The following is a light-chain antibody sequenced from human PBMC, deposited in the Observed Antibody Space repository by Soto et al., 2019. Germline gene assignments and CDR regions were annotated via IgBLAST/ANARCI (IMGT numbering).Light chain of an antibody. CDR2: DGS. V-gene: IGLV2-14*01. CDR1: SSDIGGYNY. J-gene: IGLJ1*01. Sequence: QSALAQPVSVSGSSGQSINISCTGTSSDIGGYNYVSWYQQHPGKAPKLMIYDGSNRPSWVSNRFSGSKSGNTASLTISGLQAEDEADYYCSSYTSSSTLYVFGTGTKVTVL. CDR3: SSYTSSSTLYV.